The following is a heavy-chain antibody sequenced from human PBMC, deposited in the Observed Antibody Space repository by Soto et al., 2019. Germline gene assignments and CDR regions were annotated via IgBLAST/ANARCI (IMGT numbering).Heavy chain of an antibody. V-gene: IGHV1-69*01. D-gene: IGHD2-15*01. CDR1: GGTFSSYA. CDR2: IIPIFGTA. CDR3: ARSQGGSSSLDIYYYYYYGMDV. J-gene: IGHJ6*02. Sequence: QVQLVQSGAEVKKPGSSVKVSCKAPGGTFSSYAISWVRQAPGQGLEWMGGIIPIFGTAKYAQKFQGRVTLTGDESTSTGYMELSSLRSEDTAVYYCARSQGGSSSLDIYYYYYYGMDVWGQGTTVTVSS.